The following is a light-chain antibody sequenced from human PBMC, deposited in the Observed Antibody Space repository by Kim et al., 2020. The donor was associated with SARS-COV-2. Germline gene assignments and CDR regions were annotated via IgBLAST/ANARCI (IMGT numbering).Light chain of an antibody. J-gene: IGLJ2*01. CDR1: NLGNKY. CDR3: QAWDSSTAV. V-gene: IGLV3-1*01. Sequence: VSPGQTASITCSGDNLGNKYACWYQQKPGQSPVLVIYQDSKRPSGIPERFSGSNSGNTATLTISRTQAMDEADYYCQAWDSSTAVFGGGTQLTVL. CDR2: QDS.